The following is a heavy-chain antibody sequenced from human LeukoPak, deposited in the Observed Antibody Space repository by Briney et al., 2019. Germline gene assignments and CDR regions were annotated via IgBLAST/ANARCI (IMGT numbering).Heavy chain of an antibody. CDR3: TTTDTMIRGVPFDY. J-gene: IGHJ4*02. V-gene: IGHV3-73*01. D-gene: IGHD3-10*01. CDR1: GFTFSGSA. CDR2: IRSKANSYAT. Sequence: GGSLRLSCAASGFTFSGSAMHWVRQASGKGLEWVGRIRSKANSYATAYAASVKGRFTISRDDSKNTAYLQMNSLKTEDTAVYYCTTTDTMIRGVPFDYWGQGTLVTVSS.